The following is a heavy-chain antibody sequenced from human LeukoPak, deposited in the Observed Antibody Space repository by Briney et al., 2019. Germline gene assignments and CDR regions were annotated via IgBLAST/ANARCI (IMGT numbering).Heavy chain of an antibody. CDR3: ARGGYGHAFDI. D-gene: IGHD5-18*01. CDR2: INHSGST. V-gene: IGHV4-34*01. J-gene: IGHJ3*02. Sequence: SETLSLTCAVYGGSFSGYYWSWIRQPPGKGLEWIGEINHSGSTNYNPSLKSRVTISVDTSKNQFSLKLSSVTAADTAVYYCARGGYGHAFDIWGQGTMVTVSS. CDR1: GGSFSGYY.